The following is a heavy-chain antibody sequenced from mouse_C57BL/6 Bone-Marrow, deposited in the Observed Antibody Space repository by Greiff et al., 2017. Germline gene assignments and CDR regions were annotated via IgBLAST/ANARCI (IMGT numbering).Heavy chain of an antibody. D-gene: IGHD1-1*01. CDR3: ARVTTVVPDFDD. CDR1: GYTFTSYW. CDR2: IHPNSGST. J-gene: IGHJ2*01. Sequence: QVQLQQPGAELVKPGASVKLSCKASGYTFTSYWMHWVKQRPGQGLEWIGMIHPNSGSTNYNEKFKSKATLTVDKSSSTAYMQLSSLTSEDSAVYYCARVTTVVPDFDDWGQGTTLTVSS. V-gene: IGHV1-64*01.